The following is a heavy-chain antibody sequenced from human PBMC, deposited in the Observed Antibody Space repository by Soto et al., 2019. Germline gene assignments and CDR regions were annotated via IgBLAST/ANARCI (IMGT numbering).Heavy chain of an antibody. CDR2: ISVSGGTT. D-gene: IGHD3-16*01. J-gene: IGHJ4*02. V-gene: IGHV3-23*01. CDR1: GFTFDNYA. Sequence: GGSLRLSCAASGFTFDNYALTWVRQAPGKGLEWVSTISVSGGTTHYADSVKGRFTISRDNSKKTLYLQMYGLRADDTAVYYCAKGLYDYDNSSYRVFDYWGQG. CDR3: AKGLYDYDNSSYRVFDY.